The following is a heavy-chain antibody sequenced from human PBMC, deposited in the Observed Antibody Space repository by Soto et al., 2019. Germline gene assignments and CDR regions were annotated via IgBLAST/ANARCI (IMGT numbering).Heavy chain of an antibody. V-gene: IGHV4-59*01. CDR3: ARDFYSGYDVPYGMVV. CDR2: IYYSGST. J-gene: IGHJ6*02. CDR1: CGSISSYY. Sequence: SETLSLTCTVSCGSISSYYWSWIRQPPGKGLEWIGYIYYSGSTNYNPSLKSRVTISVDTSKNQFSLKLSSVTAADTAVYYCARDFYSGYDVPYGMVVWGQGTTVTVSS. D-gene: IGHD5-12*01.